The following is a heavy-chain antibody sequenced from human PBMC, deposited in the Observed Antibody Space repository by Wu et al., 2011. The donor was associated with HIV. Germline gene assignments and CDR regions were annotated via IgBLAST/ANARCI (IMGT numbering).Heavy chain of an antibody. CDR3: AGDLGGDEDT. CDR2: ISAYDSDT. D-gene: IGHD2-21*01. J-gene: IGHJ5*02. CDR1: GYTFTSYG. Sequence: QVQLVQSGAEVKMPGASVKVSCKASGYTFTSYGISWVRQAPGQGLEWMGWISAYDSDTVYAQKLQGRVTISADKSTNTAYIEVRSLRSEDTSMYYCAGDLGGDEDTWGQGTLVTVSS. V-gene: IGHV1-18*01.